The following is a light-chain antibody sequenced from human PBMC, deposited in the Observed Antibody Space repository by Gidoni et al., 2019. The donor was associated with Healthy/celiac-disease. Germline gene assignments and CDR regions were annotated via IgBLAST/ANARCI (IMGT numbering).Light chain of an antibody. CDR2: DAS. CDR1: QSVSNY. J-gene: IGKJ4*01. CDR3: QQRKSWPLT. V-gene: IGKV3-11*01. Sequence: EIVLTQSPATLSLSPGERATLSCRAGQSVSNYLAWYQQKPGQAPRLLIDDASNRATGIPARFSGSGSGTDFTLIISSLEPEDFAVYYCQQRKSWPLTFGGGTKVQIK.